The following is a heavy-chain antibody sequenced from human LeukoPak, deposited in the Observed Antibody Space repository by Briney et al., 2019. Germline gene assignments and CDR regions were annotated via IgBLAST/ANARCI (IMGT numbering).Heavy chain of an antibody. D-gene: IGHD3-10*01. CDR1: GYTSTSYG. V-gene: IGHV1-18*01. CDR3: ARVTPYSITMVRGVLDY. CDR2: ISAYNGNT. Sequence: ASVKVSCKASGYTSTSYGISWVRQAPGQGLEWMGWISAYNGNTNYAQKLQGRVTMTTNTSTSTAYMELRSLRSDDTAVYYCARVTPYSITMVRGVLDYWGQGTLVTVSS. J-gene: IGHJ4*02.